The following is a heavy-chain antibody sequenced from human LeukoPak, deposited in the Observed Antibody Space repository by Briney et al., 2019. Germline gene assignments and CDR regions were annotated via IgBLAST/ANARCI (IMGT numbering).Heavy chain of an antibody. V-gene: IGHV3-23*01. CDR3: AKVPHLYYGSGSYQLDY. CDR2: ISGSGGST. CDR1: GFTFSSYW. J-gene: IGHJ4*02. D-gene: IGHD3-10*01. Sequence: PGGSLRLSCAASGFTFSSYWMSWVRQAPGKGLEWVSAISGSGGSTYYADSVEGRFTVSRDNSKKALYLQMNSLRADDTAVYYCAKVPHLYYGSGSYQLDYWGQGTLVTVSS.